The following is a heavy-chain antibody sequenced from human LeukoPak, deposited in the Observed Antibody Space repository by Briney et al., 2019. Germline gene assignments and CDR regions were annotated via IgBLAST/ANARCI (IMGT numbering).Heavy chain of an antibody. D-gene: IGHD3-3*01. CDR3: ARDPPVGSNDFWSGPHSFDSYYYMDV. Sequence: PSETLSLTCTVSGGSISSYYWSWIRQPAGKGLEWIGRIYTSGSTNYNPSLKSRVTMSVDTSKNQFSLKLSSVTAADTAVYYCARDPPVGSNDFWSGPHSFDSYYYMDVWGKGTTVTVSS. J-gene: IGHJ6*03. CDR1: GGSISSYY. CDR2: IYTSGST. V-gene: IGHV4-4*07.